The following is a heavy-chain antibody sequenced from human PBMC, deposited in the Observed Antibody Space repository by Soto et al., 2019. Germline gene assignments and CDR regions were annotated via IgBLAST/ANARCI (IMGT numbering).Heavy chain of an antibody. Sequence: ASVRVSCRASEGRVSSSAISGVRQAPEQGLAWMGGIIPIFGTANYAQKFQGRVTITADESTSTAYMELSSLRSEDTAVYYCAGKYCSSTSCNHGYYSGMAVLVQGTKVTVSS. CDR1: EGRVSSSA. CDR3: AGKYCSSTSCNHGYYSGMAV. D-gene: IGHD2-2*01. J-gene: IGHJ6*02. V-gene: IGHV1-69*01. CDR2: IIPIFGTA.